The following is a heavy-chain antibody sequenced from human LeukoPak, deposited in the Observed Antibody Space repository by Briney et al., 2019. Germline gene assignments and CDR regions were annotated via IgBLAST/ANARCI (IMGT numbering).Heavy chain of an antibody. CDR1: GYTLTGYY. V-gene: IGHV1-2*02. CDR3: ARGGYDFWSGYYANWFDP. J-gene: IGHJ5*02. D-gene: IGHD3-3*01. CDR2: INPNSGGT. Sequence: ASVKVSCKASGYTLTGYYMHWVRQAPGQGLEWMGWINPNSGGTNYAQKFQGRVTMTRDTSISTAYMELSRLRSDDTAVYYCARGGYDFWSGYYANWFDPWGQGTLVTVSS.